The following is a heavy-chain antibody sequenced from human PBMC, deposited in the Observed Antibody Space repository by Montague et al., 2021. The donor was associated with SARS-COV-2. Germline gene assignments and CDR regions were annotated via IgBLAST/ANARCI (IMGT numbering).Heavy chain of an antibody. D-gene: IGHD3-10*01. V-gene: IGHV4-4*02. CDR3: ARVHQLRIVELVVDSDYYYGMDV. CDR1: GGSISSSNW. J-gene: IGHJ6*01. CDR2: IYHSGST. Sequence: SETLSLTCAVSGGSISSSNWWCWVRPPPGKVLGWIEEIYHSGSTNYNPSLKSRVTISVNTSKNQFSLKLSSVTAADTAVYYCARVHQLRIVELVVDSDYYYGMDVWGQGTTVAVSS.